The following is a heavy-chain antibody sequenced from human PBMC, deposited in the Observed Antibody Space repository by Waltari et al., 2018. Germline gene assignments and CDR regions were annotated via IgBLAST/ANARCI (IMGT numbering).Heavy chain of an antibody. D-gene: IGHD6-13*01. CDR2: SNPNSGGT. Sequence: QVQLVQSGAEVKKPGASVKVSCKASGYTFTGYYMHWVRQAPGQGLEWMGWSNPNSGGTNYAQKFQGRVTMTRDTSISTAYMELSRLRSDDTAVYYCVRDDGIAAAGTEYLQHWGQGTLVTVSS. CDR3: VRDDGIAAAGTEYLQH. J-gene: IGHJ1*01. CDR1: GYTFTGYY. V-gene: IGHV1-2*02.